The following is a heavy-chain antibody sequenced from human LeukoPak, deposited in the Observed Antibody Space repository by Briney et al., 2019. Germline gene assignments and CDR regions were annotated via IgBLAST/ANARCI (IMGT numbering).Heavy chain of an antibody. D-gene: IGHD4-17*01. J-gene: IGHJ4*02. Sequence: SETLSLTCTVSCGSISSSSNYRGWIRQPPGKGLEWIGSIYYSGSTYYNPPLKSRVTISVDTSNNQFSLKLTSVTAADTAVYYCARRHGASDYWGQGTLVTVSS. V-gene: IGHV4-39*01. CDR3: ARRHGASDY. CDR2: IYYSGST. CDR1: CGSISSSSNY.